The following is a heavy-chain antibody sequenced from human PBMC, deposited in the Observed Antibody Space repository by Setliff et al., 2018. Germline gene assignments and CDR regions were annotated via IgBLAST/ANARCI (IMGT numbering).Heavy chain of an antibody. CDR1: GDSISGYH. CDR3: ARRRRAASGGTNYFDF. J-gene: IGHJ4*02. V-gene: IGHV4-59*08. D-gene: IGHD2-15*01. CDR2: ISDSGST. Sequence: SETLSLTCSVSGDSISGYHWSWIRQSPGKGLEWIGYISDSGSTKYNPSLKSRVTISVXXXKNQFSLXXTXVTXADTAVYYCARRRRAASGGTNYFDFWGQGTLVTVSS.